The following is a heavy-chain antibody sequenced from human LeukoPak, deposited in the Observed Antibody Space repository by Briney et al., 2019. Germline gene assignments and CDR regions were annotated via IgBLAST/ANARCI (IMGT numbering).Heavy chain of an antibody. CDR3: ARTDGGYSGYALDY. CDR2: INPNSGGT. CDR1: GYTFTGYY. V-gene: IGHV1-2*02. Sequence: ASVKVSCKASGYTFTGYYMHWVRQAPGQGLEWMGWINPNSGGTNYAQKFQGRVTMTRDTSISTAYMELSRLRSDDTAVYYCARTDGGYSGYALDYWGQGTLVTVSS. J-gene: IGHJ4*02. D-gene: IGHD5-12*01.